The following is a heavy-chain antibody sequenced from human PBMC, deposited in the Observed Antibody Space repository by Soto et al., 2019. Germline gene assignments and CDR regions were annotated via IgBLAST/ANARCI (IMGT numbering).Heavy chain of an antibody. CDR2: ISYHGIDK. Sequence: QVQLVESGGGVVQPGRSLRLSCAASGFPFSNYGMHWFRQAPGKGLEWVAVISYHGIDKYYADPVKGRFPILRDNCKNTLYLQMDSLRAEDTAVYYCAKDHLTTTVTTVGYWGQGTLVTVSS. J-gene: IGHJ4*02. D-gene: IGHD4-17*01. CDR3: AKDHLTTTVTTVGY. CDR1: GFPFSNYG. V-gene: IGHV3-30*18.